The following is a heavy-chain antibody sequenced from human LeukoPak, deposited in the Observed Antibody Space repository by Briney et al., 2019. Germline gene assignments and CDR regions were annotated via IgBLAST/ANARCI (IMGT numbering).Heavy chain of an antibody. V-gene: IGHV3-23*01. CDR2: SSGSGGST. D-gene: IGHD3-9*01. Sequence: GGSLRLSCAASGFTLSSYGMSWVRQAPGKGLEWVSGSSGSGGSTYYADSVKGRFTISRDNSKNTLYLQMNSLRAEDTAVYYCAKVGYFDWFFDYWGQGTLVTVSS. CDR3: AKVGYFDWFFDY. J-gene: IGHJ4*02. CDR1: GFTLSSYG.